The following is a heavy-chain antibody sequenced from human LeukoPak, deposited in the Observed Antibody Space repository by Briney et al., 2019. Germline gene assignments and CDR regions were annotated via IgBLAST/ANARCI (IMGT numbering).Heavy chain of an antibody. D-gene: IGHD6-13*01. CDR1: GFTFSSYG. V-gene: IGHV3-30*19. Sequence: GGSLRLSCAASGFTFSSYGMHWVRQAPGKGLEWVAVISYDGSNKYYADSVKGRFTISRDNSKNTLYLQMNSLRAEDTAVYYCARAYSSSWYSDYWGQGTLVTVSS. J-gene: IGHJ4*02. CDR3: ARAYSSSWYSDY. CDR2: ISYDGSNK.